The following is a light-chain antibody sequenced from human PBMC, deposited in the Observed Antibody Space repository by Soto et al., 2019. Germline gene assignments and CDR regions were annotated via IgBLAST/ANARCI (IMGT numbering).Light chain of an antibody. V-gene: IGLV2-14*01. Sequence: QSVLTQPASVSGSPGQSITISCTGTSSDVGNYNYVSWYQQRPDKAPKLMIYDVNNRPSGVSNRCSGSKSGNTASLTISGRQAEDEADYYCSSYTSSITYVFGTGTKVTVL. CDR1: SSDVGNYNY. J-gene: IGLJ1*01. CDR3: SSYTSSITYV. CDR2: DVN.